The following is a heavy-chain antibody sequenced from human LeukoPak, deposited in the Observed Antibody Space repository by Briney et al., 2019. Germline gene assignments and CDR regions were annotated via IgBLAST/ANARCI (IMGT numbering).Heavy chain of an antibody. V-gene: IGHV3-48*01. D-gene: IGHD6-13*01. CDR3: ARDLTGSNWDY. J-gene: IGHJ4*02. CDR1: GFPLSSYS. CDR2: INIDSITV. Sequence: PGGSLRLSCAASGFPLSSYSINWVRQAPGKGLEWVSYINIDSITVNYADSVKGRFTISRDNSKNTLDLQMNSLRVEDTAVYYCARDLTGSNWDYWGQGTLVTVSS.